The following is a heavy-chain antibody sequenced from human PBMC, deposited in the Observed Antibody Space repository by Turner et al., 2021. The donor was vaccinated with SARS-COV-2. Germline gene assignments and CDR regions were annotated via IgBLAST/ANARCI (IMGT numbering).Heavy chain of an antibody. CDR1: GFIVSSYS. Sequence: EVQLLESGGGLVKPGGALRLSCAASGFIVSSYSMNWVRQAPGKGLDWVSSISSSSSYIYYADSLKGRFTISRDNAKNSLYLQMNSLRAEDTAVYYCARWTSYYYDNSGYYPAQFDYWGQGTLVTVSS. J-gene: IGHJ4*02. V-gene: IGHV3-21*01. D-gene: IGHD3-22*01. CDR3: ARWTSYYYDNSGYYPAQFDY. CDR2: ISSSSSYI.